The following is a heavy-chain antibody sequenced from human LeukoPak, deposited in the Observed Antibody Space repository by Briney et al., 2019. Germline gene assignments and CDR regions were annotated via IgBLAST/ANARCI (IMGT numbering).Heavy chain of an antibody. D-gene: IGHD3-10*01. CDR1: GYTFTSYA. CDR2: INAGNGNT. J-gene: IGHJ6*04. CDR3: ARATTMVRYRYYYCGMDV. Sequence: EASVKVSCKASGYTFTSYAMHRVRQAPGQRLEWMGWINAGNGNTKYSQKFQGRVTITRDTSASTAYMELSSLRSEDTAVYYCARATTMVRYRYYYCGMDVWGKGTTVTVSS. V-gene: IGHV1-3*01.